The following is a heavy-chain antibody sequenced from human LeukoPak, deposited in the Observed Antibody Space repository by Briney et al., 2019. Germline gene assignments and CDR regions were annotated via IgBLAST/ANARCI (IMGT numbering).Heavy chain of an antibody. CDR1: GGSFSGYY. D-gene: IGHD3-9*01. CDR3: ARHRLGTDY. Sequence: TSETLSLTCAVYGGSFSGYYWSWIRQPPGKGLEWIGEINHSGSTNYNPSLKSRVTISVDTSKNQFSLKLSSVTAADTAVYYCARHRLGTDYWGQGTLVTVSS. V-gene: IGHV4-34*01. CDR2: INHSGST. J-gene: IGHJ4*02.